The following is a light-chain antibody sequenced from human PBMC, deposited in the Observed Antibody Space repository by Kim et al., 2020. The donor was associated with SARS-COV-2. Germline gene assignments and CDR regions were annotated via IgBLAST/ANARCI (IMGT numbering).Light chain of an antibody. CDR3: QQYNTYSPSWT. Sequence: VGDRVTITCRASQSINNWLAWYQQKPGSAPKLLISKASSLESGVPSRFSGSGSGTEFTLTISPLQPDDFATYYCQQYNTYSPSWTFGQGTKVDIK. J-gene: IGKJ1*01. CDR1: QSINNW. V-gene: IGKV1-5*03. CDR2: KAS.